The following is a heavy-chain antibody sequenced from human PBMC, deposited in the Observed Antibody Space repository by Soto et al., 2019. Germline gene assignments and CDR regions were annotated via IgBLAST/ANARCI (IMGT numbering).Heavy chain of an antibody. CDR3: ATGALTTVFGVVTRAGYYYGMDV. D-gene: IGHD3-3*01. Sequence: LRLSCAASGFTFSSYSMNWVRQAPGKGLEWVSSISSSSSYIYYADSVKGRFTISRDNAKNSLYLQMNSLRAEDTAVYYCATGALTTVFGVVTRAGYYYGMDVWGQGTTVTVSS. J-gene: IGHJ6*02. CDR2: ISSSSSYI. V-gene: IGHV3-21*01. CDR1: GFTFSSYS.